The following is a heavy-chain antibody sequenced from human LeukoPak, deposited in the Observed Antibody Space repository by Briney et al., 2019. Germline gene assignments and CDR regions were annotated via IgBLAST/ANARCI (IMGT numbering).Heavy chain of an antibody. J-gene: IGHJ6*03. Sequence: RASVKVSCKVSGYTFTDYYMHWVQQAPGKGLEWMGLVDPEDGETIYAEKFQGRVTITADTSTDTAYMELSSLRSEDTAVYYCATVRVVATGRKDYYYYYYMDVWGKGTTVTVSS. CDR2: VDPEDGET. V-gene: IGHV1-69-2*01. D-gene: IGHD5-12*01. CDR3: ATVRVVATGRKDYYYYYYMDV. CDR1: GYTFTDYY.